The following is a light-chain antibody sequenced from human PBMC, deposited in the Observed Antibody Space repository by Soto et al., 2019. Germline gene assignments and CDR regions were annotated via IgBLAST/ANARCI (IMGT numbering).Light chain of an antibody. CDR2: GAS. CDR1: QGVSSN. J-gene: IGKJ1*01. V-gene: IGKV3D-15*01. CDR3: QQYNNWPWT. Sequence: EIVMTQSPATVSVSPGERATLSCRASQGVSSNLAWYQQKPGQAPRLLIYGASTRATGIPATFSGSGSGTEFTLTISSLQSEDFAVYYCQQYNNWPWTFGQGTKVDI.